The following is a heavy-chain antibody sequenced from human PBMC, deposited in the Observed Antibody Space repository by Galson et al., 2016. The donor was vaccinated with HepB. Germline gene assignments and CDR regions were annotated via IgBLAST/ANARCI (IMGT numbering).Heavy chain of an antibody. CDR3: GRDHSVVLTTAYNWFDP. Sequence: SLRLSCAASGFAFGSHWMHWVRQVPGKGLAWVSWINSDGTISNYADSVKGRFTISRDNAKNTLYLQMNSLRVDDTAIYYCGRDHSVVLTTAYNWFDPWGQGTLVTVSS. CDR1: GFAFGSHW. J-gene: IGHJ5*02. CDR2: INSDGTIS. V-gene: IGHV3-74*01. D-gene: IGHD4-23*01.